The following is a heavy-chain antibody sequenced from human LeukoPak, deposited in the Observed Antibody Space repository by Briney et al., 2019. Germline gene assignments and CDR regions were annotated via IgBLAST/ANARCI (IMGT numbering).Heavy chain of an antibody. Sequence: VRPGGSLRLSCAAPGFTFDDYGMSWVRQVPGKGRDWVSGINWNGGSTGYADSVKGRFTISRDNAKNSLYPQMNSLRAEDTALYYCARGYCSSTSCYFDYWGQGTLVTVSS. CDR1: GFTFDDYG. CDR3: ARGYCSSTSCYFDY. J-gene: IGHJ4*02. V-gene: IGHV3-20*04. D-gene: IGHD2-2*01. CDR2: INWNGGST.